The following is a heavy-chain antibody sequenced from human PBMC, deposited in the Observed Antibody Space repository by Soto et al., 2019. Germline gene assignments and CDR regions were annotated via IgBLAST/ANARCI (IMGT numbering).Heavy chain of an antibody. V-gene: IGHV4-38-2*01. CDR3: GAAAPPGDYYGMDV. Sequence: XATLSLTCAVSGYSISSGYYWCWIRQPPGKGLEWIGSIYHSGSTYYNPSLKSRVTISVDTSKNQFSLKLSSVTAADTAVYYCGAAAPPGDYYGMDVWGQGTTVTVSS. J-gene: IGHJ6*02. CDR2: IYHSGST. CDR1: GYSISSGYY. D-gene: IGHD6-6*01.